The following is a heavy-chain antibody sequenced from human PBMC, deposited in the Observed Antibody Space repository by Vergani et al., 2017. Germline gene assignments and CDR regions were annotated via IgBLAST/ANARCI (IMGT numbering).Heavy chain of an antibody. Sequence: EVQLLESGGGLVQPGGSLRLSCAASGFTFSSYAMSWVRQAPGKGLEWVSAISGSGGSTYYADSVKGRFTISRDNSKNTLYLQMNSLRAEDTGVYYCAKARGYGGNSLYDYWGQGTLVTVSS. CDR1: GFTFSSYA. CDR3: AKARGYGGNSLYDY. J-gene: IGHJ4*02. D-gene: IGHD4-23*01. CDR2: ISGSGGST. V-gene: IGHV3-23*01.